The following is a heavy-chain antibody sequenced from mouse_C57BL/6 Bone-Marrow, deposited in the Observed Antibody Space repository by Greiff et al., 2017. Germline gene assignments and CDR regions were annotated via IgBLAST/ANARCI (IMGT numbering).Heavy chain of an antibody. V-gene: IGHV1-53*01. CDR3: EKGPMDY. Sequence: QVQLQQPGTELVKPGASVKLSCKASGYTFTSYWMHWVKQRPGQGLEWIGNINPSNGGTNYHGKFKSKATLTADKSSITAYMQLSRLTAEDSAVXYREKGPMDYWGQGTSVTVSS. D-gene: IGHD3-3*01. J-gene: IGHJ4*01. CDR1: GYTFTSYW. CDR2: INPSNGGT.